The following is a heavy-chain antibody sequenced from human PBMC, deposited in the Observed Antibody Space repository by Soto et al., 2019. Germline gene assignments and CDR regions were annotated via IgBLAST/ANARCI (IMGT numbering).Heavy chain of an antibody. V-gene: IGHV1-18*01. CDR3: ATRALAFDY. CDR2: ITTDKGKT. J-gene: IGHJ4*02. Sequence: ASVQVSCKTSGYTFTSYGITWVRQAPVQGLEWMGWITTDKGKTTYAQKFQGRVTMTTDTSTSTAYMELRSMRSDDTAVYYCATRALAFDYWGQGTLVTVSS. CDR1: GYTFTSYG.